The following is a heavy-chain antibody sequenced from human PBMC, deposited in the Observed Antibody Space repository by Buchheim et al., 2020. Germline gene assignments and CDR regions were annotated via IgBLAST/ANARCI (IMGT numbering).Heavy chain of an antibody. CDR3: ARADLDIVLMVYEVPTRGAGMDV. D-gene: IGHD2-8*01. CDR2: INSDGSST. V-gene: IGHV3-74*01. J-gene: IGHJ6*02. CDR1: GFTFSSYW. Sequence: EVQLVESGGGLVQPGGSLRLSCAASGFTFSSYWMHWVRQAPGKGLVWVSRINSDGSSTSYADSVKGRFTISRDNAKNTLYLQMNSLRAEDTAVYYCARADLDIVLMVYEVPTRGAGMDVWGQGTT.